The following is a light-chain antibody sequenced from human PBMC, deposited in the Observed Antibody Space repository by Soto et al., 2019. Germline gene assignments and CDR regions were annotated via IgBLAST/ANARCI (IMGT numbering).Light chain of an antibody. CDR3: QQYSVWPLT. J-gene: IGKJ4*01. CDR2: ATS. Sequence: EIVVTQSPATLSVSPGERATLSCRASQSVGNNFAWYQQKPGQAPRLLIFATSTRATGVPARFSGSGSGTEFTLTVSSLQSEDFAVYYCQQYSVWPLTFGGGTKVEIE. V-gene: IGKV3-15*01. CDR1: QSVGNN.